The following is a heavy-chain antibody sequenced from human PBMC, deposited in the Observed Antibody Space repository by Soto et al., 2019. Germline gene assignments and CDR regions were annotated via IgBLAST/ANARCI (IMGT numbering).Heavy chain of an antibody. Sequence: PGESLKISCKGSGYSFTSYWIGWVRQMPGKGLEWMGIIYPGDSDTRYSPSFQGQVTISADKSISTAYLQWSSLKASDTAMYYCARQAANQDYYYYMDVWGKGTTVTVSS. CDR3: ARQAANQDYYYYMDV. V-gene: IGHV5-51*01. CDR1: GYSFTSYW. J-gene: IGHJ6*03. CDR2: IYPGDSDT.